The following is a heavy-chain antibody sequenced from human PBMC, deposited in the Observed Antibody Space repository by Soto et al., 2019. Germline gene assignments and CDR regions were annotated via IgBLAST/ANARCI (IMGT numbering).Heavy chain of an antibody. J-gene: IGHJ4*02. CDR1: GFTFSSYW. V-gene: IGHV3-74*01. D-gene: IGHD3-9*01. CDR3: ARQWTNCDILTGYFQYYFDY. CDR2: INSDGSST. Sequence: EVQLVESGGGLVQPGGSLRLSCAASGFTFSSYWMHWVRQAPGKGLVWVSRINSDGSSTSYADSVKGRFTISRDNAKNTLYLQMNSLRAEDTAVYYCARQWTNCDILTGYFQYYFDYWGQGTLVTVSS.